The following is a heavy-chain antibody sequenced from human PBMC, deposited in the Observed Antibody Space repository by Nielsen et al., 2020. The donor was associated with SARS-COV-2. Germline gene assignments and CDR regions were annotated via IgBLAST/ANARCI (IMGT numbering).Heavy chain of an antibody. D-gene: IGHD3-16*02. CDR3: AGGDYDYVWGSYRGGFFDY. CDR2: INPNSGGT. J-gene: IGHJ4*02. Sequence: WVRQAPGQGLEWMGRINPNSGGTNYAQKFQGRVTMTRDTSISTAYMELSSLRSEDTAVYYCAGGDYDYVWGSYRGGFFDYWGQGTLVTVSS. V-gene: IGHV1-2*06.